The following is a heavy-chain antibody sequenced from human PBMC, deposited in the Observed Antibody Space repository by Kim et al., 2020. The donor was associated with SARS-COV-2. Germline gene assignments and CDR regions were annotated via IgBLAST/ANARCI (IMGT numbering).Heavy chain of an antibody. V-gene: IGHV4-34*01. CDR3: ARLSSSWYSGDY. CDR1: GGSFSGYY. CDR2: INHSGST. J-gene: IGHJ4*02. Sequence: SETLSLTCAVYGGSFSGYYWSWIRQPPGKGLEWIGEINHSGSTNYNPSLKSRVTISVDTSKNQFSLKLSSVTAADTAVYYCARLSSSWYSGDYWGQGTLVTVSS. D-gene: IGHD6-13*01.